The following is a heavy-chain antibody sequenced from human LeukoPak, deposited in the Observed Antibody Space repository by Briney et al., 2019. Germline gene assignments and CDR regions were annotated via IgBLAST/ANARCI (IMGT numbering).Heavy chain of an antibody. CDR2: ISWNSGRI. J-gene: IGHJ4*02. V-gene: IGHV3-9*01. CDR3: AKGHLAVAGGYYFDS. Sequence: GRSLRLFCAASGFTFDDYAMHWVRQVPGKGLEWVSGISWNSGRIAYADSLKGRFTISRDNAKNYLYLEMNSLRPEDTAFYYCAKGHLAVAGGYYFDSWGQGTLVTVSS. D-gene: IGHD6-19*01. CDR1: GFTFDDYA.